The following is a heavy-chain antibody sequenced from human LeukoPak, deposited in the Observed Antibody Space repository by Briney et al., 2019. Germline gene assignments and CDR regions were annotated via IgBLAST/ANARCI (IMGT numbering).Heavy chain of an antibody. J-gene: IGHJ4*02. V-gene: IGHV3-21*01. CDR2: ISSSSSYI. D-gene: IGHD4-17*01. CDR3: ARDYYGDYGPFDY. Sequence: GGSLRLSCAASGFTFSSYSMNWVRQAPGKGLEWVSSISSSSSYIYYADSVKSRFTISRDNAKNSLYLQMNSLRAEDTAVYYCARDYYGDYGPFDYWGQGTLVTVSS. CDR1: GFTFSSYS.